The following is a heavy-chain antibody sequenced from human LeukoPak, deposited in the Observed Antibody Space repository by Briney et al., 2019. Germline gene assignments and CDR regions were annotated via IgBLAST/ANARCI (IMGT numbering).Heavy chain of an antibody. J-gene: IGHJ4*02. D-gene: IGHD4-17*01. V-gene: IGHV3-7*01. CDR3: ARDLDYGDLFDY. CDR2: IEQDGSEK. CDR1: GFTFSSYW. Sequence: GGSLRLSCAASGFTFSSYWMSWVRQAPGKGLEWVANIEQDGSEKYYVDSVKGRFTISRDNAKNTLYLQMNSLRAEDTAVYYCARDLDYGDLFDYWGQGTLVTVSS.